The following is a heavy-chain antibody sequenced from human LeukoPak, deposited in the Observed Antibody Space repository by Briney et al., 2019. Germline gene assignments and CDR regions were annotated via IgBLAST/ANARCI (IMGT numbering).Heavy chain of an antibody. CDR2: INPSFGST. CDR1: GYTFTDYY. D-gene: IGHD4-23*01. Sequence: ASVKVSCKASGYTFTDYYIHWVRQAPGQGLEWVGIINPSFGSTTYAQSFQGRVAMTRDTSTSTVYMELSSLRSEDTDVYYCARELRSVETPRYNYFDYWGQGTLVTVSS. V-gene: IGHV1-46*01. J-gene: IGHJ4*02. CDR3: ARELRSVETPRYNYFDY.